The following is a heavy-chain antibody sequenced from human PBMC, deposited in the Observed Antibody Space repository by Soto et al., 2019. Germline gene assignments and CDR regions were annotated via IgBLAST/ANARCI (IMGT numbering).Heavy chain of an antibody. CDR1: GFTFSSYA. CDR3: ARGDEWIQLWPTYYYGMDV. J-gene: IGHJ6*02. D-gene: IGHD5-18*01. V-gene: IGHV3-23*01. CDR2: ISGSGTST. Sequence: PGGSLRLSCAASGFTFSSYAMSWVRQAPGKGLKWISSISGSGTSTYYADSVKGRFTISRDNSKNSLYLQMNSLRAEDTAVYYCARGDEWIQLWPTYYYGMDVWGQGTTVTVSS.